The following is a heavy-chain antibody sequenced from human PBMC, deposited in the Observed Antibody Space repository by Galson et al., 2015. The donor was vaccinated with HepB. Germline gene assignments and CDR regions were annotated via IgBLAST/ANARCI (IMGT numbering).Heavy chain of an antibody. CDR2: TTYDGSDK. CDR1: GFNFGTHG. Sequence: SLRLSCAASGFNFGTHGLFWVRQSPGRGPEWVAVTTYDGSDKFYVDSVKGRFFVSRDNSRNILYLQMNNLRPDDTAMYYCARAPGHNFWDYFDHWGRGTLVTVSS. CDR3: ARAPGHNFWDYFDH. J-gene: IGHJ4*02. V-gene: IGHV3-30*03. D-gene: IGHD3-3*01.